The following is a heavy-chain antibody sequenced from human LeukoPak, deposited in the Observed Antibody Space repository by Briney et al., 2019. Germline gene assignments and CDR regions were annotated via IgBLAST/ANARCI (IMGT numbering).Heavy chain of an antibody. D-gene: IGHD2-15*01. J-gene: IGHJ5*02. CDR2: IYYSGST. Sequence: PSETLSLTCTVSGGSISSGGYYWSWIRQHPGKGLEWIGYIYYSGSTYYNPSLKSRVTISVDTSKNQFSLKLSSVTAADTAVYYCARARVVVAAPYNWFDPWGQGTLVTVSS. CDR3: ARARVVVAAPYNWFDP. V-gene: IGHV4-31*03. CDR1: GGSISSGGYY.